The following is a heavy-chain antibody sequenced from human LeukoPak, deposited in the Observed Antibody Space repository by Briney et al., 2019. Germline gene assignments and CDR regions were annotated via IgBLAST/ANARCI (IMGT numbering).Heavy chain of an antibody. D-gene: IGHD1-1*01. CDR2: ISYDGSNK. Sequence: GGSLRLSCAASGFTFSSYGMHWVRQAPDKGLEWVAVISYDGSNKYYADSVKGRFTISRDNSKNTLYLQMNSLRAEDTAVYYCARRWYNGGPSFDYWGQGTLVTVSS. V-gene: IGHV3-30*03. CDR1: GFTFSSYG. J-gene: IGHJ4*02. CDR3: ARRWYNGGPSFDY.